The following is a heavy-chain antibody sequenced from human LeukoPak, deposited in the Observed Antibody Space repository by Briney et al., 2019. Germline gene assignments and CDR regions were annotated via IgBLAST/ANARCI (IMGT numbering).Heavy chain of an antibody. J-gene: IGHJ4*02. CDR3: ARARGEAIFGVIIN. CDR1: GFTVSSAF. Sequence: GGSLRLSCAASGFTVSSAFMSWVRQPPGKGLEWVSLIYSGGATYYADFVKGRFTISRDSSNNTLYLQMNSLRAEDTAVYYCARARGEAIFGVIINWGQGTLVTVSS. CDR2: IYSGGAT. V-gene: IGHV3-66*01. D-gene: IGHD3-3*01.